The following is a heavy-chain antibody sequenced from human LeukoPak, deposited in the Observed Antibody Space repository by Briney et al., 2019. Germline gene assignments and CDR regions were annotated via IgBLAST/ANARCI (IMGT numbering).Heavy chain of an antibody. D-gene: IGHD1-20*01. CDR3: ATNWNGDY. Sequence: GGSLRLSCAASGFTFSSYAMNWVRQAPGKGLEWVSAMSGSGGSTYYADSVKGRFSISRDNSKNMLYLQMNSLRADDTAVYYCATNWNGDYWGQGTLVTVSS. J-gene: IGHJ4*02. CDR1: GFTFSSYA. V-gene: IGHV3-23*01. CDR2: MSGSGGST.